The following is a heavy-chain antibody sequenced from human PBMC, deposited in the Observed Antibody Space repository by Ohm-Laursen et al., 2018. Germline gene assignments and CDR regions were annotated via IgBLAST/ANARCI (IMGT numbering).Heavy chain of an antibody. J-gene: IGHJ4*02. CDR3: ARVVYYDSSGFYSHYFDY. CDR1: GGSISSGGYY. D-gene: IGHD3-22*01. V-gene: IGHV4-61*08. Sequence: SDTLSLTCAVSGGSISSGGYYWSWIRQHPGKGLEWIGYIYYSGSTNYNPSLKSRVTISVDTSKNQLSLKLRSVTAADTAVYYCARVVYYDSSGFYSHYFDYWGKGTLVTVSS. CDR2: IYYSGST.